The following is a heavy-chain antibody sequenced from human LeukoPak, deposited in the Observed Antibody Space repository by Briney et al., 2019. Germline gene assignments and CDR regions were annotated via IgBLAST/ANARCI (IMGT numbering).Heavy chain of an antibody. V-gene: IGHV3-7*03. CDR2: INQDGSEK. CDR1: GFTFSSYW. CDR3: AREPHCSGGSCYWDYFDY. J-gene: IGHJ4*02. Sequence: GGSLRLSCAASGFTFSSYWMSWVRQAPGKGLEWVANINQDGSEKYYVDSVKGRFTISRDNAKNSLYLQMNSLRAEDTAVYYCAREPHCSGGSCYWDYFDYWGQGTLVTVSS. D-gene: IGHD2-15*01.